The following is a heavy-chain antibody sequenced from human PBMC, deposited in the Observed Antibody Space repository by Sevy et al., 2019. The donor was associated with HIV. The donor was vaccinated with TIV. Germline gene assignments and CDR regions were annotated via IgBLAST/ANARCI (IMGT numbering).Heavy chain of an antibody. D-gene: IGHD5-12*01. CDR2: IGWNTGFI. Sequence: GGSLRLSCAASGFTFDDYAMHWVRQAPGKGLEWVSGIGWNTGFIAYAVSVMGRFTISRDNAKNSLYLQMNSLRAEDTALYYCVKDMDPRYVYYYMDVWGKGTTVTVSS. J-gene: IGHJ6*03. V-gene: IGHV3-9*01. CDR1: GFTFDDYA. CDR3: VKDMDPRYVYYYMDV.